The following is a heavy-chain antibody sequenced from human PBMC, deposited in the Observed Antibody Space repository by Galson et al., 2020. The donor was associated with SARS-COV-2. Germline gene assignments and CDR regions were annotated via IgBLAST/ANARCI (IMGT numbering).Heavy chain of an antibody. CDR3: ASGGYTTGWGAFDI. J-gene: IGHJ3*02. V-gene: IGHV3-21*01. CDR1: GFSFSTNS. D-gene: IGHD2-8*02. CDR2: ISTRSNYI. Sequence: GGSLRLSCAASGFSFSTNSVNRVRQAPGKGLEWVSYISTRSNYIYYADSVKGRFTISRDNAKNSLLLQMNSLRVEDTAVYYCASGGYTTGWGAFDIWGQGTKVTVSS.